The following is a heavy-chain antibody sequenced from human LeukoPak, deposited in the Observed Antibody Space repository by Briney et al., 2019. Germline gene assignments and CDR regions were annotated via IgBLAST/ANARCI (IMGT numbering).Heavy chain of an antibody. V-gene: IGHV3-30*02. D-gene: IGHD3-3*01. CDR1: GFTFSSYG. Sequence: GGSLRLSCAASGFTFSSYGMHWVRQAPGKGLEWVAFMRYDGSNTYYADSVKGRFTISRDNSKNTLYLHMNSPRVEDTAVYYCAKESFTIFGDVGWLDYWGQGTLVTVSS. J-gene: IGHJ4*02. CDR2: MRYDGSNT. CDR3: AKESFTIFGDVGWLDY.